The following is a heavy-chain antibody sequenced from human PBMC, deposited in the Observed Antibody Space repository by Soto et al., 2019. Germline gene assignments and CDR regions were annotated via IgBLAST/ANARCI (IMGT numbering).Heavy chain of an antibody. J-gene: IGHJ2*01. Sequence: QLQLQESGPGLVKPSETLSLTCTVSGGSISSSSYYWGWIRQPPGKGLEWIGSIYYSGSTYYNPSLKSRVTISVDTSKNQCSLKLSSVTAADTAVYYCASSTATHAYWYFDLWGRGTLVTVSS. D-gene: IGHD5-18*01. CDR3: ASSTATHAYWYFDL. CDR1: GGSISSSSYY. CDR2: IYYSGST. V-gene: IGHV4-39*01.